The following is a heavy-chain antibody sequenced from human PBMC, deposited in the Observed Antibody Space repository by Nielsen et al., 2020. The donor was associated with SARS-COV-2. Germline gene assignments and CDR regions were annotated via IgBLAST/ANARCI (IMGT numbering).Heavy chain of an antibody. Sequence: ASVKVSCKASGYTFISYPITWVRQAPGQGLEWMGWINPNSGGTDYAEKFQGRVSMTRDTSISTVYMELTRLRSDDTAVYYCARELRVGMAINGVFDIWGQGTMVTVSS. CDR2: INPNSGGT. CDR3: ARELRVGMAINGVFDI. J-gene: IGHJ3*02. V-gene: IGHV1-2*02. D-gene: IGHD5-24*01. CDR1: GYTFISYP.